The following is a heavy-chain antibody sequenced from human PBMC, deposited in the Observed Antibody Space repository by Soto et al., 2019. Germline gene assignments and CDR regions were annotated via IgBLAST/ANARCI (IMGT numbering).Heavy chain of an antibody. V-gene: IGHV1-18*04. Sequence: QVQLVQSGAEVKKPGASVKVSCKASGYTFTSYGISWVRQAPGQGLEWMGWISSYNGNTNYAQKLQGRVTMTTDTSTSTAYMELRSLRSDVTAVYYCARDKGIVGSKGGFGYWGQGTLVTVSS. CDR3: ARDKGIVGSKGGFGY. J-gene: IGHJ4*02. CDR1: GYTFTSYG. D-gene: IGHD1-26*01. CDR2: ISSYNGNT.